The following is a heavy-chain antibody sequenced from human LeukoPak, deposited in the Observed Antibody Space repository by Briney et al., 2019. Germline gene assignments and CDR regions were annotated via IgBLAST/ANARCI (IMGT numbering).Heavy chain of an antibody. CDR1: GGSISSSNW. D-gene: IGHD3-10*01. V-gene: IGHV4-4*02. Sequence: PSETLSLTCAVSGGSISSSNWWSWVRQPPGKGLEWIGSIYYSGSTYYNPSLKSRVTISVDTSKNQFSLKLSSVTAADTAVYYCARSFVMNYYGTHPGDHDAFDIWGQGTMVTVSS. CDR3: ARSFVMNYYGTHPGDHDAFDI. CDR2: IYYSGST. J-gene: IGHJ3*02.